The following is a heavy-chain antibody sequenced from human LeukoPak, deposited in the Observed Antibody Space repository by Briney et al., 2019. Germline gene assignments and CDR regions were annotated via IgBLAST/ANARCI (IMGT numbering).Heavy chain of an antibody. Sequence: GRSLRLSCAASGFIFSDHYMYWIRQAPGKGLEWLSYISKSGDTIYYADSVKGRFTISRDNSKNSLYLQMTSLRVEDTAIYYCARDGEFTNHIDHWGQGTLITVSS. D-gene: IGHD1-14*01. CDR1: GFIFSDHY. CDR3: ARDGEFTNHIDH. V-gene: IGHV3-11*04. J-gene: IGHJ4*02. CDR2: ISKSGDTI.